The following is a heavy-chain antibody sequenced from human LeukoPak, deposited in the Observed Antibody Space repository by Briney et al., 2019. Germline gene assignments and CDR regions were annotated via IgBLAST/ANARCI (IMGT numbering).Heavy chain of an antibody. D-gene: IGHD3-10*01. V-gene: IGHV3-23*01. CDR2: ISGSGGST. CDR1: GFTFSNYA. Sequence: PGGSLRLSCAASGFTFSNYAMSWVRQAPGKGLEWVSGISGSGGSTYYADSVKGRFSISRDNSKNTLYLQMNSLRAEDTAVYYCARDRGYYGSGSYYIYYYYMDVWGKGTTVTVSS. CDR3: ARDRGYYGSGSYYIYYYYMDV. J-gene: IGHJ6*03.